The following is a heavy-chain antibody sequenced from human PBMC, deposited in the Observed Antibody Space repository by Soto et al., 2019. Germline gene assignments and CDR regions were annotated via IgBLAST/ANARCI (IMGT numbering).Heavy chain of an antibody. CDR3: ARDLQPGIISWDAFDI. Sequence: ASVKVSCKASGYTFTSYGISWVRQAPGQGLEWMGWISAYNGNTNYAQKLQGRVTMTTDTSTSTAYMVLRSLRADDTAVYYCARDLQPGIISWDAFDIWGQGTMVTVSS. CDR1: GYTFTSYG. J-gene: IGHJ3*02. CDR2: ISAYNGNT. D-gene: IGHD1-20*01. V-gene: IGHV1-18*01.